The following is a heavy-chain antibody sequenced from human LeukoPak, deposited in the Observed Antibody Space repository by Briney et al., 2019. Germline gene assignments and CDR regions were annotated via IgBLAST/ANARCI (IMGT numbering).Heavy chain of an antibody. V-gene: IGHV3-30*04. J-gene: IGHJ4*02. CDR1: GFTFSSYA. Sequence: PGGSLRLSCAASGFTFSSYAMHWVRQAPGKGLEWVAVISYDGSNKYYADSVKGRFTISRDNSKNTLYLQMNSLRAEDTAVYYCAKDGGSGWFLDYWGQGTLVTVSS. CDR2: ISYDGSNK. CDR3: AKDGGSGWFLDY. D-gene: IGHD6-19*01.